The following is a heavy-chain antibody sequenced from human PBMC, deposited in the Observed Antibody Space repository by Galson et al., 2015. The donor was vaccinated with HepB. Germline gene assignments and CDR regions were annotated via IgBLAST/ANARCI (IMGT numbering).Heavy chain of an antibody. Sequence: SLRLSCAASGFTFSSYAMSWVRQAPGKGLEWVSAISGSGGSTYYADSVKGRFTISRDDSKNTLYLQMNSLRAEDTAIYYCAKGRYFDTRGSPFDYWGQGTLVTVSS. V-gene: IGHV3-23*01. CDR2: ISGSGGST. J-gene: IGHJ4*02. CDR3: AKGRYFDTRGSPFDY. CDR1: GFTFSSYA. D-gene: IGHD3-22*01.